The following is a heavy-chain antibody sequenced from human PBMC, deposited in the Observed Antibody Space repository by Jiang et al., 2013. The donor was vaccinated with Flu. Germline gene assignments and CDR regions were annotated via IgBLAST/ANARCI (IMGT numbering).Heavy chain of an antibody. D-gene: IGHD1-26*01. CDR3: AKAYGRYSGSYWYYYGMDV. J-gene: IGHJ6*02. Sequence: VQLLESGGGVVQPGRSLRLSCVASGFTFSVYGMQWVRQAPGKGLEWVAVESYDGSDTYYADSVKGRFTISRDYSKYTLYLQMNSLKPEDTAVYYCAKAYGRYSGSYWYYYGMDVWGQGTTVTVSS. CDR1: GFTFSVYG. V-gene: IGHV3-30*18. CDR2: ESYDGSDT.